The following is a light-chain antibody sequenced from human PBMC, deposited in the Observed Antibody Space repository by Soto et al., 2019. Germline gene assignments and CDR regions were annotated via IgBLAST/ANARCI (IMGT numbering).Light chain of an antibody. CDR3: ETWDSNTSV. V-gene: IGLV4-60*02. CDR2: LEGSGSY. CDR1: SGHSSYI. Sequence: QSVLPQSSSTSASLGSSVKLTCTLSSGHSSYIIAWHQQQPGKAPRYLMKLEGSGSYNKGSGVPDRFSGSSSGADRYLTISNLQFEDEADYYCETWDSNTSVFGGGTKLTVL. J-gene: IGLJ3*02.